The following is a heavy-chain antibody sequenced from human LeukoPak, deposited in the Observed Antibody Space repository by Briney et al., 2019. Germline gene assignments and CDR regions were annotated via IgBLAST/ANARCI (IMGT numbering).Heavy chain of an antibody. D-gene: IGHD6-19*01. V-gene: IGHV4-31*03. CDR1: GGSIGSGGYY. CDR3: ARARALQQWLGGYFDY. J-gene: IGHJ4*02. Sequence: TLSLTCTVSGGSIGSGGYYWSWIRQHPGKGLEWIGYIYYSGSTYYNPSLKSRVTISVDTSKNQFSLKLSSVTAADTAVYYCARARALQQWLGGYFDYWGQGTLVTVSS. CDR2: IYYSGST.